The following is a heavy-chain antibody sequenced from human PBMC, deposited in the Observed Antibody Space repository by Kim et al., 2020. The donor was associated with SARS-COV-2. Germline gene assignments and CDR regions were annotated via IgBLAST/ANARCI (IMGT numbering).Heavy chain of an antibody. J-gene: IGHJ6*02. D-gene: IGHD2-2*01. CDR2: ISYDGSNK. CDR1: GFTFSSYA. V-gene: IGHV3-30*04. Sequence: GGSLRLSCAASGFTFSSYAMHWVRQAPGKGLEWVAVISYDGSNKYYADSVKGRFTISRDNSKNTLYLQMNSLRAEDTAVYYCARAEGYCSSTSCYYSQPLSGGGMDVWGQGTTVTVSS. CDR3: ARAEGYCSSTSCYYSQPLSGGGMDV.